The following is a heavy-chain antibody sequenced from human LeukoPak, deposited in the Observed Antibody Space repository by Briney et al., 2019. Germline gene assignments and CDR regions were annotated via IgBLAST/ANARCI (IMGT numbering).Heavy chain of an antibody. Sequence: GGSLRLSCAASGFTFSSYSMNWVRQAPGKGLEWVSSISSSSSYIYYADSVKGRFTISRDNAKNSLYLQMNSLRAEDTAVYYCARGVWDILTGYYNNYFDYWGQGTLVTVSS. V-gene: IGHV3-21*04. J-gene: IGHJ4*02. CDR3: ARGVWDILTGYYNNYFDY. D-gene: IGHD3-9*01. CDR1: GFTFSSYS. CDR2: ISSSSSYI.